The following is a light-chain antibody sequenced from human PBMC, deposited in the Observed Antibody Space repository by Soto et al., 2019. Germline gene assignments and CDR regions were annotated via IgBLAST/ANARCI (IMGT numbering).Light chain of an antibody. J-gene: IGKJ1*01. CDR1: QSVTSSY. CDR2: GAS. CDR3: QQYDYSPQT. V-gene: IGKV3-20*01. Sequence: EIVLTQSPGTLSLSPGERATLSCRASQSVTSSYLAWYQQKPDQAPRLLIYGASSRATGIPDRFSRRESETDFTLTISRLEPEDFAVYYCQQYDYSPQTFGQGTKVEIK.